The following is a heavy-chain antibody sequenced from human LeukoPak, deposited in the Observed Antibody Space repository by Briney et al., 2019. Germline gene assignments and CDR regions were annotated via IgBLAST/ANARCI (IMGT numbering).Heavy chain of an antibody. V-gene: IGHV3-53*01. CDR3: AKDYQSGYASGYDAFGI. CDR1: GFSVSTNY. CDR2: ISNHGTT. D-gene: IGHD6-19*01. J-gene: IGHJ3*02. Sequence: GSLRLSCAASGFSVSTNYMSWVRQAPGMGLECVSVISNHGTTYYADSVKGRFSISRDNSKNTLYLQMNSLRGEDTAVYYCAKDYQSGYASGYDAFGIWGQGTMVIVSS.